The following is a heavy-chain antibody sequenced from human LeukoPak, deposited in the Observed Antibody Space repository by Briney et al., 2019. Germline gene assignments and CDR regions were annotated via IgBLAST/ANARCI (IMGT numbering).Heavy chain of an antibody. CDR3: AREAGAFDI. CDR1: GFTFSRYA. CDR2: ISYDGSNE. Sequence: PGRSLRLSCAASGFTFSRYAMHWVRQAPGKGLEWVAVISYDGSNEYYADSVKGRFTISRDNSKNTLYLQMNSLRPEDTAVYYCAREAGAFDIWGQGTMVTVSS. J-gene: IGHJ3*02. D-gene: IGHD1-14*01. V-gene: IGHV3-30-3*01.